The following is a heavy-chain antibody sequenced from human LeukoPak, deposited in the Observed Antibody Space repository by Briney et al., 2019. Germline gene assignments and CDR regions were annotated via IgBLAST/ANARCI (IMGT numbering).Heavy chain of an antibody. J-gene: IGHJ4*02. CDR2: IHSSGNS. Sequence: SETLSLTCTVSGGSISNYHWTWIRQPAGKGLEWIGRIHSSGNSYYNPSLKSRVTMSIDTSQNQFSLKLTAVTAADTAVYYCARDQFRSSFDYWGQGSLVTVSS. CDR3: ARDQFRSSFDY. V-gene: IGHV4-4*07. CDR1: GGSISNYH.